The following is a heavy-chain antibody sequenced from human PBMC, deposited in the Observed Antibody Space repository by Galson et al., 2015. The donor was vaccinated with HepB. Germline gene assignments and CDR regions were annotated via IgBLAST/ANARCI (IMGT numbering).Heavy chain of an antibody. J-gene: IGHJ6*02. V-gene: IGHV3-21*01. CDR1: GFTFSTYS. CDR3: ARDSSSYYYYGMDV. Sequence: SLRLSCAASGFTFSTYSMNWVRQAPGKGLEWVSTISSSSSYIYYADSVKGRFTISRDNAKNSLHLQMNSLRAEDTAVYYCARDSSSYYYYGMDVWGQGTTVTVSS. CDR2: ISSSSSYI.